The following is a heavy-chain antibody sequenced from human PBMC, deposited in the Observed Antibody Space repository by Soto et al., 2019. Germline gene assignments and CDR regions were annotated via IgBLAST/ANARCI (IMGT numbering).Heavy chain of an antibody. V-gene: IGHV1-3*01. D-gene: IGHD5-18*01. CDR1: GYTFTSYA. CDR3: ARGLNGYLHYFDY. CDR2: INAGNGNT. J-gene: IGHJ4*02. Sequence: DSVKVSFKASGYTFTSYAMHWVRQAPGQRLEWMGWINAGNGNTKYSQKFQGRVTITRDTSASTAYMELSGLRSEDTAVYYCARGLNGYLHYFDYWGQGTPVTVSS.